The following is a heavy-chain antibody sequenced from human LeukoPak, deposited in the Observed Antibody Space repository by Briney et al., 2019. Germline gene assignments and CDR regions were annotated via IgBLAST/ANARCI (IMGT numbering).Heavy chain of an antibody. CDR1: GYTFTSYD. CDR2: MNPNSGNT. D-gene: IGHD6-19*01. Sequence: ASVKVSCKASGYTFTSYDINWVRQATGQGLEWMGWMNPNSGNTGYAQKFQGRVTIARNTSISTAYMELSSLRSEDTAVYYCARGGGGWDDLDYWGQGTLVTVSS. CDR3: ARGGGGWDDLDY. V-gene: IGHV1-8*03. J-gene: IGHJ4*02.